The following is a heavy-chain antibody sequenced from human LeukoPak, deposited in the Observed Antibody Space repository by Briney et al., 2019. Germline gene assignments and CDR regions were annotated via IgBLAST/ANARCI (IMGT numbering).Heavy chain of an antibody. CDR2: ISGSGGST. V-gene: IGHV3-23*01. D-gene: IGHD6-19*01. CDR3: ARSSSGRYGGWFDP. CDR1: GFTLSSYA. J-gene: IGHJ5*02. Sequence: SGGSLRLSCAASGFTLSSYAMSWVSQAPGKGLEWVSAISGSGGSTYYADSVKGRFTISRDNSKNTLYLQMNSLRAEDTAVYYCARSSSGRYGGWFDPWGQGTLVTVSS.